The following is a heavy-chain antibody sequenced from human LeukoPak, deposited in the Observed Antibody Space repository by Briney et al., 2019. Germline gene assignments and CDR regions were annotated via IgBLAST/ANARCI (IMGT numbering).Heavy chain of an antibody. D-gene: IGHD6-6*01. CDR1: GYTFTGYY. V-gene: IGHV1-2*02. J-gene: IGHJ5*02. CDR3: ARAGEYSSAYNWFDP. CDR2: INPNSGGT. Sequence: ASAKVSCKASGYTFTGYYMHWVRQAPGQGLEWMGWINPNSGGTNYAQKFQGRVTMTRDTSISTAYMELSRLRSDDTAVYYCARAGEYSSAYNWFDPWGQGTLVTVSS.